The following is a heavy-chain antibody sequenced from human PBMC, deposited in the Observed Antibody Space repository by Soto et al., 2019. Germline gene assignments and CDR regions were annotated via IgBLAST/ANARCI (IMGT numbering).Heavy chain of an antibody. V-gene: IGHV3-23*01. CDR1: GFTFSSYA. J-gene: IGHJ4*02. CDR3: AKGPCDSGSYSYYFDY. Sequence: GGSLRLSCAASGFTFSSYALSWVRQTPGKGLEWVSAITSGADTYYADSVEGRFTISRDNSKNTLYLQMNSLRAEDTAVYYCAKGPCDSGSYSYYFDYWGQATRVTVSS. D-gene: IGHD3-16*01. CDR2: ITSGADT.